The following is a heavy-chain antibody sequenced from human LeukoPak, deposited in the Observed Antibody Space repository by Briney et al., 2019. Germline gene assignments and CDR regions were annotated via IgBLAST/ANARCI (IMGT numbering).Heavy chain of an antibody. J-gene: IGHJ4*02. CDR3: ARGTSIAVAGRYYFDY. D-gene: IGHD6-19*01. V-gene: IGHV1-69*06. Sequence: SVEVSCKASGGTFSSHAINWVRQAPGQGLEWMGGIIPIFGTANYVQKFQGRVTITADKSTSTAYMELSSLRSEDTAVYYCARGTSIAVAGRYYFDYWGQGTLVTVSS. CDR1: GGTFSSHA. CDR2: IIPIFGTA.